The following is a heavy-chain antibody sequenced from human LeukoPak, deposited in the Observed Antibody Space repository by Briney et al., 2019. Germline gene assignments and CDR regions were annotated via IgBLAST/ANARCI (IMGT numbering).Heavy chain of an antibody. Sequence: PGGSLRLSCAASGFTFNTYGIHWVRQAPGKGLEWVAIIWYDAINKYYADSVKGRFTISRDDSKNTVYLQLNSLRAEDTAVYYCVKDLSGSYTFDYWGQGTLVTVSS. CDR3: VKDLSGSYTFDY. CDR1: GFTFNTYG. D-gene: IGHD1-26*01. CDR2: IWYDAINK. V-gene: IGHV3-30*02. J-gene: IGHJ4*02.